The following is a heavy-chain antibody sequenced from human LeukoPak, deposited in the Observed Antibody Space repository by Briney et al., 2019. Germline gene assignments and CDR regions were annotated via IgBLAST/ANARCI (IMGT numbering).Heavy chain of an antibody. V-gene: IGHV1-69*05. D-gene: IGHD3-16*01. Sequence: ASVKVSCKASGGTFSSYAISWVRQAPGQGLEWMGGIIPIFGTANYAQTFQGRVTITTDESTSTAYMELSSLRSEDTAVYYCARERSASTKGGGGQGPFDYWGQGTLVTVSS. CDR1: GGTFSSYA. CDR3: ARERSASTKGGGGQGPFDY. CDR2: IIPIFGTA. J-gene: IGHJ4*02.